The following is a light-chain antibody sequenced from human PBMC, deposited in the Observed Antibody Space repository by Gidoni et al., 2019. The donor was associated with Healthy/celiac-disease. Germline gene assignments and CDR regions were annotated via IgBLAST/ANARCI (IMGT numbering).Light chain of an antibody. V-gene: IGKV3-11*01. J-gene: IGKJ5*01. CDR3: QQRSNWPPT. Sequence: EIVLTQSPATLSLSPGERATLSCRASQSVSSYLAWYQQKPGPPPRLLFYDASTRATGLPARFSGSWSGTDFTLPISSLEPEDFAVYYCQQRSNWPPTFGQGTRLEIK. CDR1: QSVSSY. CDR2: DAS.